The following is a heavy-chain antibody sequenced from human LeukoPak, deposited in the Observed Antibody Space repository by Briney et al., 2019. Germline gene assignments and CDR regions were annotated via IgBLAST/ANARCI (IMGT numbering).Heavy chain of an antibody. D-gene: IGHD6-19*01. V-gene: IGHV3-30*18. CDR3: AKDSSGCLDY. Sequence: PGRSLRLSCAASGFTFSIYGMHWVRQAPGKGLEWVAVISYDGSNKYYADSVKGRFTISRDNSKNTLYLQMDSLRAEDTAVYYCAKDSSGCLDYWGQGTLVTVSS. CDR2: ISYDGSNK. CDR1: GFTFSIYG. J-gene: IGHJ4*02.